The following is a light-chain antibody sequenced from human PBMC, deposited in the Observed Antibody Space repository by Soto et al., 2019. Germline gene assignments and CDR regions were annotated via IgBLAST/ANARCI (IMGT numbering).Light chain of an antibody. V-gene: IGLV1-40*01. Sequence: QSVLTQPPSVSGAPGQRVTISCTGDRTNIGAGHDVHWYQRLPGKNPKLLIYGNSDRPSGVPDRFSGSKSATSASLAITGLQPEDEGYYDCQSYDRSLSGWVFGGGTKLTVL. CDR3: QSYDRSLSGWV. CDR2: GNS. J-gene: IGLJ3*02. CDR1: RTNIGAGHD.